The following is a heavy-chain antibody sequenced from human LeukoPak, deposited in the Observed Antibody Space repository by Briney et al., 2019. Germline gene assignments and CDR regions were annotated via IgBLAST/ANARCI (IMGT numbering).Heavy chain of an antibody. Sequence: GGSLRLSCAASGFTFDDYGMTWVRQAPGKGLEWVSGINWNGDSTGYADSTKGRFTISRDNAKNSLYLQMNSLRAEDTAVYYCASGWYALPFDYWGQGTLVTVSS. CDR3: ASGWYALPFDY. CDR1: GFTFDDYG. V-gene: IGHV3-20*04. CDR2: INWNGDST. D-gene: IGHD6-19*01. J-gene: IGHJ4*02.